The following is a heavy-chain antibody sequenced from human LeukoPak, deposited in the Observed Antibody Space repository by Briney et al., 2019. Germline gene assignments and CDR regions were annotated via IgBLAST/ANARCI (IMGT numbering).Heavy chain of an antibody. CDR2: INHSGST. J-gene: IGHJ4*02. CDR1: GGSFSGYY. Sequence: SETLSLTCAVYGGSFSGYYWSWIRQPPGKGLEWIGEINHSGSTYYNPSLKSRVTISVDRSKNQFSLKLSSVTAADTAVYYCARAKQNGRFGECYFDYWGQGTLVTVSS. V-gene: IGHV4-34*01. D-gene: IGHD3-10*01. CDR3: ARAKQNGRFGECYFDY.